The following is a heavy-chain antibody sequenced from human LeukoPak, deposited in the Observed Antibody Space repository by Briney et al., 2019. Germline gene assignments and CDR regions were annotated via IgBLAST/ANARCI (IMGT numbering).Heavy chain of an antibody. CDR2: ISYDGSNK. V-gene: IGHV3-30*18. J-gene: IGHJ6*02. Sequence: GGSLRLSCAASGFTFSSYGMHWVRQTPGKGLEWVAVISYDGSNKYYVDSVKGRFTISRDNSKNTLYLQMNSLRAEDTAVYYCAKDLSRAHYYGMDVWGQGTTVTVSS. D-gene: IGHD3-3*02. CDR1: GFTFSSYG. CDR3: AKDLSRAHYYGMDV.